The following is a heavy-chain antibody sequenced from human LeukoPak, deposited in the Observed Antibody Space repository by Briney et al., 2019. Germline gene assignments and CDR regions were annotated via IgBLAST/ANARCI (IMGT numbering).Heavy chain of an antibody. CDR3: ARGGPSRGSGFYYFDY. Sequence: ASVKVSCKASGYTFTGYYMHWVRQAPGQGLEWMGWINPKSGDTKYAQKFQGRVIMTREMSISTAYLELTSLRSDDTAVYYCARGGPSRGSGFYYFDYWGQGTLITVSS. D-gene: IGHD6-19*01. J-gene: IGHJ4*02. CDR2: INPKSGDT. V-gene: IGHV1-2*02. CDR1: GYTFTGYY.